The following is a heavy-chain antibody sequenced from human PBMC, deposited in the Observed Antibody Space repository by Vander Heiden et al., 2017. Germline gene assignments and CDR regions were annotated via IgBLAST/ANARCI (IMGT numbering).Heavy chain of an antibody. CDR1: GFTFSSYA. D-gene: IGHD3-10*01. CDR3: AKDRHYYGSGSYGVY. V-gene: IGHV3-23*01. Sequence: EVQLLESGGGLVQPGGSLRRSCAASGFTFSSYAMSWVRQAPGKGLEWVSAISGSGGSTYYADSVKGRFTISRDNSKNTLYLQMNSLRAEDTAVYYCAKDRHYYGSGSYGVYWGQGTLVTVSS. CDR2: ISGSGGST. J-gene: IGHJ4*02.